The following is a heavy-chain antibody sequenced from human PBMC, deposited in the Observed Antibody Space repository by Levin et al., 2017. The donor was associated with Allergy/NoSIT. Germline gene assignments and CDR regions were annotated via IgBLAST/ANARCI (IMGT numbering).Heavy chain of an antibody. Sequence: GESLKISCAASGFTFSSYWMSWVRQAPGKGLEWVANIKQDGSEKYYVDSVKGRFTISRDNAKNSLYLQMNSLRAEDTAVYYCARDTGLRFLEWLSTNYYFDYWGQGTLVTVSS. J-gene: IGHJ4*02. CDR3: ARDTGLRFLEWLSTNYYFDY. V-gene: IGHV3-7*01. D-gene: IGHD3-3*01. CDR1: GFTFSSYW. CDR2: IKQDGSEK.